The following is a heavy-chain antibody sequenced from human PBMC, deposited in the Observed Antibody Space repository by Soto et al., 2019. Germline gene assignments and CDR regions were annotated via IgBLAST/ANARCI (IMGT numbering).Heavy chain of an antibody. V-gene: IGHV3-30*02. D-gene: IGHD5-12*01. CDR3: ATPRGYSGYDLNY. Sequence: WGSLRLSCSASGFTFIVYTIHWVRQAPGKGLEWLALIWFDGSNKYYADSVKGRFTISRDNSKNTLYLQMNSLRAEDTAVYYCATPRGYSGYDLNYWGQGTLVTVSS. CDR2: IWFDGSNK. CDR1: GFTFIVYT. J-gene: IGHJ4*02.